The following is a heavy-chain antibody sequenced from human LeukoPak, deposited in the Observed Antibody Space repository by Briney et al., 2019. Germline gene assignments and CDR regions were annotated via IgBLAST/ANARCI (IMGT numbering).Heavy chain of an antibody. D-gene: IGHD2-2*01. CDR3: AHGSLYQLDY. V-gene: IGHV3-23*01. CDR2: ILGGAGST. J-gene: IGHJ4*02. CDR1: GFSFSSDG. Sequence: GGSLRLSCAASGFSFSSDGMSWVRQAPGKGLEWVSGILGGAGSTYYADSVKGRFTISRDNSKNTLYLQMNSLRAEDTAVYYCAHGSLYQLDYWGQGTLVTVSS.